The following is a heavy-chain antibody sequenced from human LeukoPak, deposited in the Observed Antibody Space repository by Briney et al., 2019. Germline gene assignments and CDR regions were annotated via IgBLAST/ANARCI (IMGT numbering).Heavy chain of an antibody. D-gene: IGHD4-17*01. CDR3: ARVFASNGDSRLDY. J-gene: IGHJ4*02. CDR1: GGSISSGDYY. CDR2: IYYSGST. V-gene: IGHV4-30-4*08. Sequence: PSEALSLTCTVSGGSISSGDYYWSWIRQPPGKGLEWIGYIYYSGSTYYNPSLKSRVTISVDTSKNQFSLKLSSVTAADTAVYYCARVFASNGDSRLDYWGQGTLVTVSS.